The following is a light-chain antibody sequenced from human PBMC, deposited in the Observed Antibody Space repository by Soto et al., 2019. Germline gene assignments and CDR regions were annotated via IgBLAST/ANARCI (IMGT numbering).Light chain of an antibody. CDR3: SSYASSSTFG. CDR2: EGS. J-gene: IGLJ1*01. V-gene: IGLV2-23*03. CDR1: SSDVGSYNL. Sequence: QSVLTQPASVSGSPGQSITISCTGTSSDVGSYNLVSWYQQHPGKAPKLMIYEGSKRPSGVSNRFSGSKSGNTASLTISGLQAEDEADYYCSSYASSSTFGFGTGTKLTVL.